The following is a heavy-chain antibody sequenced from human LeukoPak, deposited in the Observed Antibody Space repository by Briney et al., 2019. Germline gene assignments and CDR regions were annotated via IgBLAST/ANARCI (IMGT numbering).Heavy chain of an antibody. Sequence: PGGSLRLSCAASGFAVSNSYVSWVRQAPGKGLEWVSGIYSGGTTYYRDSVKGRFTISRDNAKSSLYLQMNSLRAEDTAVYYCARYYDFWAWVQGTLVTVSS. CDR2: IYSGGTT. D-gene: IGHD3-3*01. V-gene: IGHV3-53*01. J-gene: IGHJ4*02. CDR1: GFAVSNSY. CDR3: ARYYDFWA.